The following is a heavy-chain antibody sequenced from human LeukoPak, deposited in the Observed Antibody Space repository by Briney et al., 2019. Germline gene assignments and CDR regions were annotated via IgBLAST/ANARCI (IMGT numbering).Heavy chain of an antibody. J-gene: IGHJ4*02. CDR1: GYTLTNYN. CDR3: AREFGHCYGDNCFYFFDT. D-gene: IGHD4-23*01. CDR2: INTYKGDT. Sequence: ASVKVSFKASGYTLTNYNSSWVRQAPGQGLEWMGWINTYKGDTLYAQKLQGRVTMTADTSTNTAYMELRSLRFDDTAVYYCAREFGHCYGDNCFYFFDTWGQGFRVTVSS. V-gene: IGHV1-18*01.